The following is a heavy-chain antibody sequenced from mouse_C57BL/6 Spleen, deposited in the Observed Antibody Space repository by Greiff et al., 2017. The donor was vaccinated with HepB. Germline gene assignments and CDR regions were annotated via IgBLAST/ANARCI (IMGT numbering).Heavy chain of an antibody. CDR2: SNPSSGYT. D-gene: IGHD2-2*01. V-gene: IGHV1-7*01. Sequence: QVQLQQSGAELAKPGASVKLSCKASGYTFTSYWMHWVKQRPGQGLEWIGYSNPSSGYTKYNQKFKDKATLTADKSSSTAYMQLSSLTYEDSAVYYCARSTMVTDWYFDVWGTGTTVTVSS. CDR3: ARSTMVTDWYFDV. CDR1: GYTFTSYW. J-gene: IGHJ1*03.